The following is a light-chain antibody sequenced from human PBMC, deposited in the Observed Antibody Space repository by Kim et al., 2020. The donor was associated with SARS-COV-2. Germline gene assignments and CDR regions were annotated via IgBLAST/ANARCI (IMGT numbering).Light chain of an antibody. V-gene: IGKV1-27*01. Sequence: GETDNIPCRASRGIAYSLGWYEQKPGKVPQLLLYATTALESKVASRFSGRGSGTDYTLTNSSLDPGDGATYHCQEYNRTPWTFGQGTKVDIK. J-gene: IGKJ1*01. CDR3: QEYNRTPWT. CDR2: ATT. CDR1: RGIAYS.